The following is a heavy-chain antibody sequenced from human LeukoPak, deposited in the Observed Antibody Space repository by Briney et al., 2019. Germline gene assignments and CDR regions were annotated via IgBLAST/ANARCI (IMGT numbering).Heavy chain of an antibody. CDR2: ITTGGSGT. CDR3: ARSAYSGNSVIEY. D-gene: IGHD4-23*01. CDR1: GFTFSDYW. V-gene: IGHV3-74*01. Sequence: QPGGSLRLSCVASGFTFSDYWMHWVRQVPGKGLVWVSRITTGGSGTTYADSVKGRFTIARDNAQNTLYLQMNSLRAEDAAVYYCARSAYSGNSVIEYWGQGTLVTVSS. J-gene: IGHJ4*02.